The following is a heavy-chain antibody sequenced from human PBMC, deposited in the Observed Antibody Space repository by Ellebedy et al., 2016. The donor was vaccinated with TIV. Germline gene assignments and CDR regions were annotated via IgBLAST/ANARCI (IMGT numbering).Heavy chain of an antibody. CDR1: GYTFTKYG. CDR3: TRGFYEKFDP. D-gene: IGHD5/OR15-5a*01. V-gene: IGHV1-18*04. Sequence: ASVKVSCKASGYTFTKYGISWVRQAPGQGFEWMGWISGYNGDTNYAQKFQGRVTMTTDTSTSTVSMELRSLSFDDTAVYYCTRGFYEKFDPWGQGTLVTVS. J-gene: IGHJ5*02. CDR2: ISGYNGDT.